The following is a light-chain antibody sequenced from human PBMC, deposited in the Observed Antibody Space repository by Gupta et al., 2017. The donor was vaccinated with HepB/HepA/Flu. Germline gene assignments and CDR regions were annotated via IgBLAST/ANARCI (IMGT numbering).Light chain of an antibody. V-gene: IGKV1-5*03. CDR3: QHESSSPYI. J-gene: IGKJ2*01. CDR2: KAS. CDR1: QSMSSW. Sequence: DIQMTQSPSTLSASVGDTVTITCRASQSMSSWLAWYQQKPGKAPKLLIYKASSLESGVPSRFSGSGSGTEFTLTISSRQPDDFATYYCQHESSSPYIFGQGTKMEIK.